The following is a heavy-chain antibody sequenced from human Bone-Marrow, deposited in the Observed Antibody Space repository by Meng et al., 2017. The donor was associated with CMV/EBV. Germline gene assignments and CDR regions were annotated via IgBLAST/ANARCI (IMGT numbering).Heavy chain of an antibody. CDR3: ARGYVRFDY. CDR2: IRSKAYGGTT. J-gene: IGHJ4*02. V-gene: IGHV3-49*04. D-gene: IGHD1-14*01. CDR1: GFTFGDYA. Sequence: GESLKISCTASGFTFGDYAMSWVRQAPGKGLEWVGFIRSKAYGGTTEYAASVKGRFTISRDDSKSIAYLQMNSLRAEDAAVYYCARGYVRFDYWGQGTLVTVSS.